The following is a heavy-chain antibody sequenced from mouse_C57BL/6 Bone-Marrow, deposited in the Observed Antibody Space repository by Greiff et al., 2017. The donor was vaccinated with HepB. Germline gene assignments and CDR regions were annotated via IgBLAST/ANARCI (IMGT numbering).Heavy chain of an antibody. CDR2: ISSGSSTI. CDR3: ATGYYGSSWYFDV. J-gene: IGHJ1*03. D-gene: IGHD1-1*01. V-gene: IGHV5-17*01. Sequence: EVNLVESGGGLVKPGGSLKLSCAASGFTFSDYGMHWVRQAPEKGLEWVAYISSGSSTIYYADTVKGRFTISRDNAKNTLFLQMTSLRSEDTAMYYCATGYYGSSWYFDVWGTGTTVTVSS. CDR1: GFTFSDYG.